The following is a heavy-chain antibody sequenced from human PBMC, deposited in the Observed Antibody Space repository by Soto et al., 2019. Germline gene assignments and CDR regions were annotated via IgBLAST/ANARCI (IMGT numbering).Heavy chain of an antibody. CDR1: VITSRSYP. CDR2: IRGFSPYT. Sequence: GSRRLSSIADVITSRSYPVNRVGQAPGKGLEWVSDIRGFSPYTFYADSVKGRFTIYRDNAKKSLYLQMNSLRAEDTAVYYCVKWGYSVYDLTPPSGYYFYNGVDVWGPGTTVTVSS. J-gene: IGHJ6*01. CDR3: VKWGYSVYDLTPPSGYYFYNGVDV. V-gene: IGHV3-21*04. D-gene: IGHD5-12*01.